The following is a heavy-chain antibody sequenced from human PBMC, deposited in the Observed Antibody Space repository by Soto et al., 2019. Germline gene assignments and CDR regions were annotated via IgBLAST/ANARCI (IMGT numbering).Heavy chain of an antibody. CDR1: RGSVSSSSYY. J-gene: IGHJ6*02. CDR2: IYYSGST. V-gene: IGHV4-61*01. CDR3: ARGAEMVAAATLYYYYYGMDV. Sequence: PSETLSFTCTVSRGSVSSSSYYWSWIWQPPGKGLEWIGYIYYSGSTNYNPSLKSLVTIPVDTSKNQLSLKLSSVTAADTAVYYCARGAEMVAAATLYYYYYGMDVWGQGTTVTVSS. D-gene: IGHD6-13*01.